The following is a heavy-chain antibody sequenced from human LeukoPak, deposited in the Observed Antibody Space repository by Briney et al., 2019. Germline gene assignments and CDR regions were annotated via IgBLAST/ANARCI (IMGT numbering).Heavy chain of an antibody. CDR1: GFTFSSYA. CDR3: AKVMYYYGSGVLDY. V-gene: IGHV3-23*01. D-gene: IGHD3-10*01. Sequence: AGGSLRLSCAASGFTFSSYAMSWVRQAPGKGLEWASAISGSGGSTYYADSVKGRFTISRDNSKNTLYLQMNSLRAEDTAVYYCAKVMYYYGSGVLDYWGQGTLVTVSS. CDR2: ISGSGGST. J-gene: IGHJ4*02.